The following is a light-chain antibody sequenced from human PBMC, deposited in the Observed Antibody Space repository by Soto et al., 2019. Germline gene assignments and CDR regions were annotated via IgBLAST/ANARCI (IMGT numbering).Light chain of an antibody. CDR3: QQYHDWPPYT. J-gene: IGKJ2*01. V-gene: IGKV3-15*01. CDR2: GAT. Sequence: EVVMTQSPATLSVSPGERATLSCRASQGVGSNLAWHQQKPGQPPRLLIYGATTRATVVPARFSGSGSGTEFTLTISSLQSEDFAVYYCQQYHDWPPYTFGQGTKLEIK. CDR1: QGVGSN.